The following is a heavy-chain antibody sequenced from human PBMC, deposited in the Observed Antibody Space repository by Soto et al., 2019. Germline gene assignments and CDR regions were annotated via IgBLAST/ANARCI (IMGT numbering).Heavy chain of an antibody. CDR1: GYTFTSYA. D-gene: IGHD1-1*01. Sequence: ASVKVSCKASGYTFTSYAMHWVRQAPGQRLEWMGWINAGNGNTKYSQKFQGRVTMTRDTSTSTAYMELRSLRSDDTAVYYCGIISLDGAFEIWGQGTMVTVSS. CDR3: GIISLDGAFEI. CDR2: INAGNGNT. J-gene: IGHJ3*02. V-gene: IGHV1-3*01.